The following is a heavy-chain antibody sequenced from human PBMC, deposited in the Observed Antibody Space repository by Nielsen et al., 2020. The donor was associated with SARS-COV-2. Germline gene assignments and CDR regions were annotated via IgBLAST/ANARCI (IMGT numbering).Heavy chain of an antibody. J-gene: IGHJ4*02. Sequence: SETLSLTCTVSGGSISSYFLSWIRQPPGKGLEWIGYIYYSGSTNYNPSLKSRVTISVDTSKNQFSLKLSSVTAADTAVYYCARVEYSGYDTYRFDYWGQGTLVTVSS. D-gene: IGHD5-12*01. V-gene: IGHV4-59*01. CDR3: ARVEYSGYDTYRFDY. CDR1: GGSISSYF. CDR2: IYYSGST.